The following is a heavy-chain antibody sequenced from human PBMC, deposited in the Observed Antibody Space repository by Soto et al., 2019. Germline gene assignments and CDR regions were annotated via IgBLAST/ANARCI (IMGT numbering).Heavy chain of an antibody. CDR1: GFTFSSYA. J-gene: IGHJ4*02. CDR2: ISGSGGST. CDR3: AKKYKRGIAVAGTDY. Sequence: GGSLRLSCAASGFTFSSYAMSWVRQAPGKGLEWVSAISGSGGSTYYADSVKGRFTISRDNSKNTLYLQMNSLRAEDTVVYYCAKKYKRGIAVAGTDYWGQGTLVTVSS. D-gene: IGHD6-19*01. V-gene: IGHV3-23*01.